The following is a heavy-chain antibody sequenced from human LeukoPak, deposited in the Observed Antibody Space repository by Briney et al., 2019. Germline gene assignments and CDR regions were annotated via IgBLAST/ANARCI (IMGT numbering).Heavy chain of an antibody. CDR3: AKGRGAAAADGMDA. Sequence: GGCLRLSWAASGFTFRYCGMSWVRQAPGKRPQLVSCLSGSGSSKHYADSVKGRFTISRDNSQNTLYLQMNSLRAEDTAVYYCAKGRGAAAADGMDAWGQGTTVTVPS. V-gene: IGHV3-23*01. D-gene: IGHD6-25*01. CDR2: LSGSGSSK. CDR1: GFTFRYCG. J-gene: IGHJ6*02.